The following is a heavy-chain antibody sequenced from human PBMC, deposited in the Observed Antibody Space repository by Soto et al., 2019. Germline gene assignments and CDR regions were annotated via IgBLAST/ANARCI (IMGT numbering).Heavy chain of an antibody. J-gene: IGHJ1*01. Sequence: EVQLLESGGGLVQPGGSPRLSCAASGLTFSSYGMTWVRQAPGKGLEWASAISGSGDTYNVDSLKGRFTISRDNSKSTLFLQMNSLRAEDTAVYYCATYGGDSGGFEYFKYWGQGTLVTVSS. CDR2: ISGSGDT. V-gene: IGHV3-23*01. D-gene: IGHD2-21*02. CDR3: ATYGGDSGGFEYFKY. CDR1: GLTFSSYG.